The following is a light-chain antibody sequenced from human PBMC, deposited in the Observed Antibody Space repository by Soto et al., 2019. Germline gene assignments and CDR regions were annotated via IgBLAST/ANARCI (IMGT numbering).Light chain of an antibody. CDR3: QQRSTLPRP. Sequence: EIVLTQSPATLSLSPGERATLSCRASQSVSSYLAWYQQKPGQAPRLLIYDASNRATGIPARFSGSGSGTDFTPTISSLEPYDFAVYYCQQRSTLPRPFCPGPKLDIK. V-gene: IGKV3-11*01. CDR2: DAS. J-gene: IGKJ3*01. CDR1: QSVSSY.